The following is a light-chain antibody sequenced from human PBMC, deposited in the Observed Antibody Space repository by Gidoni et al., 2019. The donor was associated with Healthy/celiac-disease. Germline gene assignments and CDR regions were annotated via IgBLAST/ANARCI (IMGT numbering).Light chain of an antibody. CDR3: QQYGSS. CDR2: GAS. CDR1: QSVSSSY. V-gene: IGKV3-20*01. Sequence: EIVLTQSPGTLSLSPGDRATLSCRASQSVSSSYLAWYQQKPGQAPRLLIDGASSRATGIPDRFSGSWSGTDFTLTISRLEPEDFAVYYCQQYGSSFGQGTKVEIK. J-gene: IGKJ1*01.